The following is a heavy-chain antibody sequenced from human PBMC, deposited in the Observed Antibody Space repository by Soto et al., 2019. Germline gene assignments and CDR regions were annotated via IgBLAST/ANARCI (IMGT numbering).Heavy chain of an antibody. Sequence: EVQLLESGGGLVQPGGSLRLSCAASGFTFSSYAMSWVRQAPGKGLEWVSAISGSGGSTYYADSVKGRFTISRDNSKNTLYLQMNSLRAEDTAVYYCAKDRVITFGGVMPLTFGYWGQGTLVTVCS. CDR3: AKDRVITFGGVMPLTFGY. CDR1: GFTFSSYA. D-gene: IGHD3-16*01. CDR2: ISGSGGST. J-gene: IGHJ4*02. V-gene: IGHV3-23*01.